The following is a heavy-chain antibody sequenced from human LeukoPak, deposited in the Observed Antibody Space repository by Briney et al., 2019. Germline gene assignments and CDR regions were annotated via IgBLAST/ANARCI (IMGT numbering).Heavy chain of an antibody. V-gene: IGHV4-39*07. CDR3: GRDFDY. CDR1: GGSISSSSYY. J-gene: IGHJ4*02. Sequence: SETLSLTCTVSGGSISSSSYYWGWIRQPPGKGLEWIGRIYTSGSTNYNPSLKSRVTISVDTSKNQMSLKLSSVTAADTAVYYCGRDFDYWGQGTLVIVSS. CDR2: IYTSGST.